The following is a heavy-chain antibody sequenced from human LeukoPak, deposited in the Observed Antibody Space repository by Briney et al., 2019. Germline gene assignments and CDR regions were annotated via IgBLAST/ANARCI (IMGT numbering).Heavy chain of an antibody. V-gene: IGHV4-30-4*01. CDR3: ARAWDLYYFDY. Sequence: PSQTLPLTCTVSGGSISSGDYYWSWIRQPPGKGLEWIGYIYYSGSTYYNPSLKSRVTISVDTSKNQFSLKLSSVTAADTAVYYCARAWDLYYFDYWGQGTLVTVSS. CDR2: IYYSGST. D-gene: IGHD1-26*01. J-gene: IGHJ4*02. CDR1: GGSISSGDYY.